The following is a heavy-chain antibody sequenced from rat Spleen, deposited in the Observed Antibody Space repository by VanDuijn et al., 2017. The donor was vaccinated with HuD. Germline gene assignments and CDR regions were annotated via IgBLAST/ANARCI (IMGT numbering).Heavy chain of an antibody. CDR1: GFNFNDHW. CDR3: ARENWIKTVATPVDF. V-gene: IGHV4-2*01. D-gene: IGHD1-3*01. Sequence: EVQLVESGGGLVQPGRSLKLSCSASGFNFNDHWMGWVRQAPGKGLEWIGHINKDSSTINYTPSLKDKFTISRDNAQNTLYLQMSKLGSEDTAIYYCARENWIKTVATPVDFWGQGVMVTVSS. CDR2: INKDSSTI. J-gene: IGHJ2*01.